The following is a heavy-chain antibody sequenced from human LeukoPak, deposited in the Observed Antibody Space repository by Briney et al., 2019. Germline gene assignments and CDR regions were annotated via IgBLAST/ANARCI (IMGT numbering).Heavy chain of an antibody. V-gene: IGHV1-2*02. D-gene: IGHD3-10*01. CDR2: INPTSGGT. J-gene: IGHJ4*02. CDR3: GRDGLWFGQLDY. Sequence: GASVKVSCKASGYTFTGSYIHWVRQAPGQGLEWMGWINPTSGGTNYAQKFQGRVTMTRDTSISTAYMELSWLTSDDTVMYYCGRDGLWFGQLDYWGQGTLVTVSS. CDR1: GYTFTGSY.